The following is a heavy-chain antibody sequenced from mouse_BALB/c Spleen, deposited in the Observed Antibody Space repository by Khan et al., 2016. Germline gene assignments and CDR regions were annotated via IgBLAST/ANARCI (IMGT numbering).Heavy chain of an antibody. D-gene: IGHD1-2*01. Sequence: QVQLLQSGAELARPGASVKLSCKASGYTFTNYWIQWVKQRPGKGLEWIGAIYPGDGYTRYTQKFKGKATLSADKSSSTASMQLSSLASEDPAVYYCATSGATATFAYWGQGTLVTVSA. CDR1: GYTFTNYW. CDR2: IYPGDGYT. CDR3: ATSGATATFAY. J-gene: IGHJ3*01. V-gene: IGHV1-87*01.